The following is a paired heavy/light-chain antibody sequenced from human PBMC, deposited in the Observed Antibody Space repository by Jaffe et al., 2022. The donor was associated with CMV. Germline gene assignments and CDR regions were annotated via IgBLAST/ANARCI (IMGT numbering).Light chain of an antibody. V-gene: IGLV2-23*02. CDR2: EVT. CDR1: SSDVGRFNL. Sequence: QSALTQPASVSGSPGQSVTISCTGTSSDVGRFNLVSWYQHHPGKAPKLIIYEVTKRPSGVSDRFSGSKSGNTASLTISGLQAEDESIYYCCSYTGSNTFVLFGGGTELTVL. CDR3: CSYTGSNTFVL. J-gene: IGLJ2*01.
Heavy chain of an antibody. Sequence: QVQLQESGPGLVKPSQTLSLTCTVSGGSISSGGYYWSWIRQHPGKGLEWIGYIYYTGNTNSNPSLKSRLTMSVDTSKNQVSLNLNSVTAADTAVYYCARVNYHDGSAYFDYWGQGTLVTVSS. CDR3: ARVNYHDGSAYFDY. CDR2: IYYTGNT. D-gene: IGHD3-22*01. CDR1: GGSISSGGYY. J-gene: IGHJ4*02. V-gene: IGHV4-31*03.